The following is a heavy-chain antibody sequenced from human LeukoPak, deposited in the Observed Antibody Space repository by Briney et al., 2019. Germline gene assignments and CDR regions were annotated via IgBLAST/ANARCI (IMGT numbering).Heavy chain of an antibody. V-gene: IGHV1-18*01. D-gene: IGHD3-10*01. CDR1: GYTFTSYG. Sequence: ASVKVSCKASGYTFTSYGISWVRQAPGQGLEWMGWISAYNGSTNYAQKLQGRVTMTTDTSTSTAYMELRSLRSDDTAVYYCARDRAILWFGELEFPPDWFDPWGQGTLVTVSS. CDR3: ARDRAILWFGELEFPPDWFDP. CDR2: ISAYNGST. J-gene: IGHJ5*02.